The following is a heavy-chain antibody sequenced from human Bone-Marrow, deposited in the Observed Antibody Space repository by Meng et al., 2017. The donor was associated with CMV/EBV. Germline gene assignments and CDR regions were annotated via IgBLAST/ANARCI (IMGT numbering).Heavy chain of an antibody. Sequence: SLKISCAASGFTFSSYAMHWVRQAPGKGLEWVAVISYDASNKYYADSVKGRFTISRDNAKNTLYLQMNSLRAEDTAVYYCAKDAWGLDYFDYWGQGTLVTVSS. J-gene: IGHJ4*02. CDR2: ISYDASNK. CDR1: GFTFSSYA. CDR3: AKDAWGLDYFDY. V-gene: IGHV3-30*04. D-gene: IGHD1-26*01.